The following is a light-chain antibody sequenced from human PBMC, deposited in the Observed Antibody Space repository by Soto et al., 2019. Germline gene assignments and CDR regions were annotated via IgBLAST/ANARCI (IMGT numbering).Light chain of an antibody. J-gene: IGLJ1*01. CDR1: SSDIGGYNY. CDR3: SSYRASSTTHYV. V-gene: IGLV2-14*03. Sequence: QSALTKPAYLSGSPGQSITISCTGTSSDIGGYNYVSWYQQHPGKAPKLIIHDVSNRPSGVSDRFFGSKSGNTASLTISVLQAEDEADYYCSSYRASSTTHYVFGTGTKVTVL. CDR2: DVS.